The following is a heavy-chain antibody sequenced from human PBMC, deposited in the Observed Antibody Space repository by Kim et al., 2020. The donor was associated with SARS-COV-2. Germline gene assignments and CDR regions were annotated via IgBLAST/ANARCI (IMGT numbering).Heavy chain of an antibody. CDR2: ISSSSSYI. CDR1: GFTFSSYS. Sequence: GGSLRLSCAASGFTFSSYSMNWVRQAPGKGLEWVSSISSSSSYIYYADSVKGRFTISRDNAKNSLYLQMNSLRAEDTAVYYCARDPPRSIVVVTADGPNDYWGQGTLVTVSS. D-gene: IGHD2-21*02. V-gene: IGHV3-21*01. J-gene: IGHJ4*02. CDR3: ARDPPRSIVVVTADGPNDY.